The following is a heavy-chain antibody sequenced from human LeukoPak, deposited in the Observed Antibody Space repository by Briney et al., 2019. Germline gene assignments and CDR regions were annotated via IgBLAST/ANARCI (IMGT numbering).Heavy chain of an antibody. CDR2: IYSGGNT. D-gene: IGHD6-19*01. V-gene: IGHV3-53*01. CDR1: GFAVSDNY. J-gene: IGHJ4*02. CDR3: ASWPVGWYGEDS. Sequence: GGSLRLSCAASGFAVSDNYMNWVRQAPGKGLEWVSVIYSGGNTYYADSVKGRFTISRDISKNTLYLQMNSLRAEDTAVYYCASWPVGWYGEDSWGQGTLVTVSS.